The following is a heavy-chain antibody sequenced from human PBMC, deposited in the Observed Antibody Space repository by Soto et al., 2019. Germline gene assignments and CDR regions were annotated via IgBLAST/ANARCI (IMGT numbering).Heavy chain of an antibody. CDR1: GGSISSGGYS. J-gene: IGHJ4*02. V-gene: IGHV4-30-2*01. D-gene: IGHD6-13*01. Sequence: SETLSLTCAVSGGSISSGGYSWSWIRQPPGKGLEWIGYIYHSGNIYYNPSLKSRVTISVDRSKSQFSLRLTSVTAADTAVYYCARYNAASGTYYFDFWGQGALVTVSS. CDR3: ARYNAASGTYYFDF. CDR2: IYHSGNI.